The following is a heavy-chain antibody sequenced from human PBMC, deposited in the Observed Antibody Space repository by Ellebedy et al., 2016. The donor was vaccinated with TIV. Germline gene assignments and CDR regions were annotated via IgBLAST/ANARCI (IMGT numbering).Heavy chain of an antibody. CDR3: ARETHYYDSRSDYPWGS. V-gene: IGHV1-3*01. D-gene: IGHD3-22*01. CDR2: INAGNGKT. J-gene: IGHJ4*02. CDR1: GYTFTTYT. Sequence: ASVQVSCXASGYTFTTYTMHWVRQAPGQGLEWMGWINAGNGKTKSSQKFQGRVTITSDTSASTAYMELRSLRSEDTAMYYCARETHYYDSRSDYPWGSWGQGTLVTVSS.